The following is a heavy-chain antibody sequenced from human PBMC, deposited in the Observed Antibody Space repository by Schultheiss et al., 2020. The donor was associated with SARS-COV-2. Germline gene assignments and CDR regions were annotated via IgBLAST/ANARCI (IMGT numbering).Heavy chain of an antibody. D-gene: IGHD3-16*02. J-gene: IGHJ4*02. CDR3: ARYMISFGGIIVSGFDY. CDR2: LHSSGST. Sequence: GSLRLSCAAFGFTFSSYWMSWVRQAPGKGLEWIGCLHSSGSTNYNPSLKSRVTISVDTSKNQFSLELNSVTAEDTAVYYCARYMISFGGIIVSGFDYWGQGALVTVSS. V-gene: IGHV4-34*01. CDR1: GFTFSSYW.